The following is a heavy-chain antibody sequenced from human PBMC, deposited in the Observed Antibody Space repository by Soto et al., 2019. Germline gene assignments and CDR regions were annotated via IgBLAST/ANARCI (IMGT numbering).Heavy chain of an antibody. CDR2: ISPSSSTI. V-gene: IGHV3-48*02. CDR3: ATESVDTAMEHRIGMDV. J-gene: IGHJ6*02. D-gene: IGHD5-18*01. Sequence: EVQLVESGGGLVQPGGSLRLSCAASGFTFSSYSMNWVRQAPGKGLEWVSYISPSSSTIYYADSVKGRFTNSRDNAKNSLYLQMNSLRDEDTAVYYCATESVDTAMEHRIGMDVWGQGTTVTVSS. CDR1: GFTFSSYS.